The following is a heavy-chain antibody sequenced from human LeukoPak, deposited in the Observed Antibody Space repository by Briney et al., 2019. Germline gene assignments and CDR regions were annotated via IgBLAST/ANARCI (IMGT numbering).Heavy chain of an antibody. CDR2: IRQDGSEK. CDR1: GFTFTDYW. Sequence: GGSLRLSCEVSGFTFTDYWMNWVRQAPGKGPEWVASIRQDGSEKTYVDSVKGRFTISRDNTKNSLSLQLNGLRAEDTAVYNCARDGTAAGLYFDLWGQGTLVTVSS. CDR3: ARDGTAAGLYFDL. J-gene: IGHJ4*01. V-gene: IGHV3-7*01. D-gene: IGHD6-13*01.